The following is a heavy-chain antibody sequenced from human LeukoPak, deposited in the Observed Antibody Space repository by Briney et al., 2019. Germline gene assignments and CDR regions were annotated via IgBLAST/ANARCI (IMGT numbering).Heavy chain of an antibody. V-gene: IGHV4-30-4*08. CDR1: GFTVSSNY. CDR3: ARGAATIFGVVTHYYYYGMDV. Sequence: LRLSCAASGFTVSSNYMSWVRQPTGKGLEWIGYIYYSGSTYYNPSLKSRVTISVDTSKNQFSLKLSSVTAADTAVYYCARGAATIFGVVTHYYYYGMDVWGQGTTVTVSS. CDR2: IYYSGST. J-gene: IGHJ6*02. D-gene: IGHD3-3*01.